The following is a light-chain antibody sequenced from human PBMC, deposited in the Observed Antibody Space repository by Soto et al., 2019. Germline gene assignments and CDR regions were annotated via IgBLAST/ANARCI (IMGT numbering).Light chain of an antibody. CDR2: DVN. CDR3: CSFAGSYTSYV. CDR1: SSDVGGFNY. V-gene: IGLV2-11*01. J-gene: IGLJ1*01. Sequence: QSVLTQPRSVSGSPGQSVTISCTRTSSDVGGFNYVSWYQQHPGKAPKLMIFDVNKRPSGVPDRFSGSKSGNTASLTISGLQAEDEADYFCCSFAGSYTSYVFGTGTKLTVL.